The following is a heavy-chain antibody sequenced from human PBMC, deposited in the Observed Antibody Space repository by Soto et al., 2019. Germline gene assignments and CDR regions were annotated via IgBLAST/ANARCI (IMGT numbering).Heavy chain of an antibody. CDR1: GGTFSSYA. Sequence: QVQLVQSGAEVKKPGSSVKVSCKASGGTFSSYAISWVRQAPGQGLEWMGGIIPIFGTANYAQKFQGRVTITADESTSTAYMERSSLESEDTAVYYCARGGDIVVVPAATNNWFDPWGQGTLVTVSS. J-gene: IGHJ5*02. D-gene: IGHD2-2*01. CDR2: IIPIFGTA. V-gene: IGHV1-69*01. CDR3: ARGGDIVVVPAATNNWFDP.